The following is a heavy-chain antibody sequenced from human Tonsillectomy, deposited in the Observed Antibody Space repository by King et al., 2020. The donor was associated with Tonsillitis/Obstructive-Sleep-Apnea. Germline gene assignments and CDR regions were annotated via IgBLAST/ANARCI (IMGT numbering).Heavy chain of an antibody. J-gene: IGHJ4*02. Sequence: QLQESGPGLVKPSETLSLTCTVSGGSISGFYWSWIRQSPGKGLEWLGYISNSGSTNYNPSLKSRVTISVDTSMHQFSLKLSSVTAADTAVYYCAREGDDFWSGYRTGFDSWGQGTLVTISS. D-gene: IGHD3-3*01. CDR3: AREGDDFWSGYRTGFDS. CDR2: ISNSGST. V-gene: IGHV4-4*08. CDR1: GGSISGFY.